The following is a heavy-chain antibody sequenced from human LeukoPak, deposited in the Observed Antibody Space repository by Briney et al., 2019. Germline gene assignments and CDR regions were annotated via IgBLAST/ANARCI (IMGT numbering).Heavy chain of an antibody. CDR1: GFSGFTFSSHA. V-gene: IGHV3-23*01. Sequence: PGGSLRLSCAASGFSGFTFSSHAMSWVRQAPGKGLEWVSAISGSGGTTYYADSVKGRFSISRDNSKNTLYLQVNSLRAEDTAIYYCANKYGSGSYYIGWGQGTLVTVSS. CDR2: ISGSGGTT. D-gene: IGHD3-10*01. J-gene: IGHJ4*02. CDR3: ANKYGSGSYYIG.